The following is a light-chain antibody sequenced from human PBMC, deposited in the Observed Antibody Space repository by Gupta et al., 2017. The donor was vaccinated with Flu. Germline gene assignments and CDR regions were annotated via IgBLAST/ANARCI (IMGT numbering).Light chain of an antibody. CDR3: LQTYSSSQKT. J-gene: IGKJ4*01. Sequence: HWYHQEPGKAPKLPIYAASSLQSGVASRFSGSGCGTDFTLTLTMLQTEDPAPYFCLQTYSSSQKTFGGRHRMQIK. CDR2: AAS. V-gene: IGKV1-39*01.